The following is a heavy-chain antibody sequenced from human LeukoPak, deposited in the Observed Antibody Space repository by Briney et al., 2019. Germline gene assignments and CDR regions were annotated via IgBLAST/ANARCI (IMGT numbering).Heavy chain of an antibody. CDR3: AKRGPIYSASPGNYFDY. CDR1: GFTFSSYW. D-gene: IGHD3-10*01. CDR2: IKQDGCEK. J-gene: IGHJ4*02. Sequence: GGSLRLSCAASGFTFSSYWMSWVRQAPGKGLEWVANIKQDGCEKYYVDSVKGRFTISRDNAKNSLYLQMNSLRAEDTAIYYCAKRGPIYSASPGNYFDYWGQGTLVTVSS. V-gene: IGHV3-7*03.